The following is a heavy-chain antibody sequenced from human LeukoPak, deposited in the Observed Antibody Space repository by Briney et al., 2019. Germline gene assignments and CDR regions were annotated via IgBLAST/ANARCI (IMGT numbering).Heavy chain of an antibody. CDR1: GCTFSSYA. CDR3: AKGGRTTRTREAFDY. D-gene: IGHD4-17*01. J-gene: IGHJ4*02. CDR2: ISGSGGST. Sequence: GGSLRLSCAASGCTFSSYAMSWVRQAPGKGLEWVSAISGSGGSTYYADSVKGRFTISRDNSKNTLYLQMSSLRAEDTAVYYCAKGGRTTRTREAFDYWGQGTLVTVSS. V-gene: IGHV3-23*01.